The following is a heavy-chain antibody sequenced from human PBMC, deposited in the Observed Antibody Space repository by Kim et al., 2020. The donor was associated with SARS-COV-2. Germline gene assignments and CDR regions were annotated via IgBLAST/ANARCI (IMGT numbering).Heavy chain of an antibody. D-gene: IGHD2-2*01. J-gene: IGHJ3*02. V-gene: IGHV1-18*01. CDR1: GYTFTSYG. Sequence: ASVKVSCKASGYTFTSYGISWVRQAPGQGLEWMGWISAYNGNTNYALKLQGRVTMTTDTSTSTAYMELRSLRSDDTAVYYCASTTIRYCSSTSCHIDAFDIWGQGTMVTVSS. CDR3: ASTTIRYCSSTSCHIDAFDI. CDR2: ISAYNGNT.